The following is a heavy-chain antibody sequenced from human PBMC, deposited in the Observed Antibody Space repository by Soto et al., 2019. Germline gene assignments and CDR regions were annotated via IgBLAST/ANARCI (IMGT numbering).Heavy chain of an antibody. Sequence: QVQLVQSGAEVKKPGASVKVSCKASGYTFTRSGISWVRQAPGQGLEWMGWISTYNGDTNYAQTFQGRVTMTTDTSTSTVYMELRSLRSDDTAVYYCAREAVAPYYYYGMDVWGHVTPVTVSS. CDR2: ISTYNGDT. V-gene: IGHV1-18*01. J-gene: IGHJ6*02. CDR1: GYTFTRSG. D-gene: IGHD5-12*01. CDR3: AREAVAPYYYYGMDV.